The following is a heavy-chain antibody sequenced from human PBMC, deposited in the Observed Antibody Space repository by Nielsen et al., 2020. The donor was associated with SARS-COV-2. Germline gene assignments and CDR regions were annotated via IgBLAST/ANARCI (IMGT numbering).Heavy chain of an antibody. CDR3: AKDREVPQGNMDV. CDR1: GFTFSSYA. V-gene: IGHV3-23*01. Sequence: LSLTCGASGFTFSSYALTWVRQAPGKGLEWVSTISTSVGTTYYADSVKGRFTISRDNSKNTLFLQMNSLRAEDTAVYYCAKDREVPQGNMDVWGQGTTVTVSS. CDR2: ISTSVGTT. D-gene: IGHD1-26*01. J-gene: IGHJ6*02.